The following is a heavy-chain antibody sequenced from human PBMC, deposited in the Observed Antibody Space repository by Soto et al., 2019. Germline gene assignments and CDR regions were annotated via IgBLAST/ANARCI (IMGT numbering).Heavy chain of an antibody. J-gene: IGHJ4*02. D-gene: IGHD2-8*01. Sequence: QAGGSLRLSCAASGFNFDIFWMAWVRQAPGKGLEWVANIKNDGSEINYVDSVKGRFTISRDNARKSLFLQMNSLRAGDTAVYYCAANYFWGQGTLVTVSS. V-gene: IGHV3-7*01. CDR2: IKNDGSEI. CDR3: AANYF. CDR1: GFNFDIFW.